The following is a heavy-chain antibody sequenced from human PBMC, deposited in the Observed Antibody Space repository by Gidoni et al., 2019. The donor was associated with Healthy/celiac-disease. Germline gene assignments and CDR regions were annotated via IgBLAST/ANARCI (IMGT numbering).Heavy chain of an antibody. J-gene: IGHJ5*02. V-gene: IGHV1-18*01. CDR2: ISAYNGNT. Sequence: QVQLVQSGAEVKKPGASVKVSCKASGYTFTSYGISWVRQAPGQGLEWMGWISAYNGNTNYAQKLQGRVTMTTDTSTSTAYMELRSLRSDDTAVYYCARDRRLETPPGIATKNWFDPWGQGTLVTVSS. CDR1: GYTFTSYG. D-gene: IGHD6-13*01. CDR3: ARDRRLETPPGIATKNWFDP.